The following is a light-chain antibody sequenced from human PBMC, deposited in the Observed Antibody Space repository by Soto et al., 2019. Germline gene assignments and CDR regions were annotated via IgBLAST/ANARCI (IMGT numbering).Light chain of an antibody. J-gene: IGLJ1*01. CDR1: SSNIGSNT. CDR3: AVWDDSLNGHV. CDR2: SNN. Sequence: QSALTQPPSASGTPGQRVIISCSGSSSNIGSNTVNWYQQLPGTAPKLLIYSNNQRPSGVPDRFSGSKSGTSASLAISGLQSEDEADYYCAVWDDSLNGHVFGAGTKVTVL. V-gene: IGLV1-44*01.